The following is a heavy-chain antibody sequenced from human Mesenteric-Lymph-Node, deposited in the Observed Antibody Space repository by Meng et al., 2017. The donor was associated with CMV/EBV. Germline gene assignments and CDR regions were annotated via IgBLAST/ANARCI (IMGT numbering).Heavy chain of an antibody. D-gene: IGHD5-12*01. V-gene: IGHV4-59*01. CDR1: GGSISSYY. CDR3: ARQGGYDSPGGY. J-gene: IGHJ4*02. CDR2: IYYSGST. Sequence: SETLSLTCTVSGGSISSYYWSWIRQPPGKGLEWIGYIYYSGSTNYNPSLKSRVTISLDTSKNQFSLNLSSVTAADTAVYYCARQGGYDSPGGYWGQGTLVTVSS.